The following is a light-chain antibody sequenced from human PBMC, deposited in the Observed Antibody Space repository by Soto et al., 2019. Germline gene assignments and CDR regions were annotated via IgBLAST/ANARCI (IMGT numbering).Light chain of an antibody. CDR3: GSWDSDLRALV. Sequence: QSVLTQPPSVSAAPGQKVTISCSGSSSNIGPNDASWYQQFPGTDPNLLIYDNKKRPSGSPARFSGSTSGTSATLRITGLQNGDDADYYCGSWDSDLRALVFGGGTKLTVL. CDR2: DNK. CDR1: SSNIGPND. V-gene: IGLV1-51*01. J-gene: IGLJ3*02.